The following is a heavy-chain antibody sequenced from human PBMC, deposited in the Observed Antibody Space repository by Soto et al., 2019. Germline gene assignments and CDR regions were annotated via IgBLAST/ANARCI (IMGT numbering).Heavy chain of an antibody. CDR3: AREYCSSTSCLGFDY. V-gene: IGHV1-18*04. CDR2: ISAYNGNT. D-gene: IGHD2-2*01. J-gene: IGHJ4*02. Sequence: VASVNVSCKSSGYTFTSYCISWGRQAPGQGLEWMGWISAYNGNTNYAQKLQGRVTMTTDTSTSTAYMELRSLRSDDTAVYYCAREYCSSTSCLGFDYWGQGTLVTVSS. CDR1: GYTFTSYC.